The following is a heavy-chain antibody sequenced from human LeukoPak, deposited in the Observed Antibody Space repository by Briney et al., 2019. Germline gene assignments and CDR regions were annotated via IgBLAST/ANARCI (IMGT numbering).Heavy chain of an antibody. D-gene: IGHD3-9*01. Sequence: SETLSLTCTVSGGSISSSSYYWGWIRQPPGKGLEWIGSIYYSGSTYYNPSLKSRVTISVDTSKNQFSLKLSSVTAADTAVYYCARDTHITIFFEAYYFDYWGQGTLVTVSS. CDR1: GGSISSSSYY. V-gene: IGHV4-39*07. CDR3: ARDTHITIFFEAYYFDY. CDR2: IYYSGST. J-gene: IGHJ4*02.